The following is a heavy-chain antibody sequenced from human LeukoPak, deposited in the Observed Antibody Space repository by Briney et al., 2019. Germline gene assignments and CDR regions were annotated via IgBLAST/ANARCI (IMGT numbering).Heavy chain of an antibody. Sequence: GRSLRLSCAASGFTFSSYSMNWVRQAPGKGLEWVSAISGSGGSTYYADSVKGRFTISRDNSKNTLYLQMNSLRAEDTAVYYCAKATYSSSWFFDYWGQGTLVTVSS. J-gene: IGHJ4*02. CDR2: ISGSGGST. CDR3: AKATYSSSWFFDY. V-gene: IGHV3-23*01. D-gene: IGHD6-13*01. CDR1: GFTFSSYS.